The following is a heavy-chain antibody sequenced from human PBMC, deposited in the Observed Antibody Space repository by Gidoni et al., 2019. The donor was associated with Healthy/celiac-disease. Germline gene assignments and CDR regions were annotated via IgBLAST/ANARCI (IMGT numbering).Heavy chain of an antibody. V-gene: IGHV3-7*01. CDR2: INQDGNVK. Sequence: EVQLVEPGGGLVQPEGSLVLSCAASGFTFSRSWMVWVRQAPGKGLEWVANINQDGNVKNHMDSVKGRFTISRDNARNLLYLQMNSLTPVDTAMYYCARDGEWSNTTNYYDALDIWGQGTMVTVSS. CDR1: GFTFSRSW. CDR3: ARDGEWSNTTNYYDALDI. J-gene: IGHJ3*02. D-gene: IGHD1-1*01.